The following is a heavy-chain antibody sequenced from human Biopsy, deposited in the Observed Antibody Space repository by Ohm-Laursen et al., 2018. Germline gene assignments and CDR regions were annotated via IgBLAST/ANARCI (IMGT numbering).Heavy chain of an antibody. Sequence: SLRLSCPASGFNFNDYHMTRIRQAPGRGMEWVSHISNIGSIIYYADTVKGRFIISRGNAKNSLYLQMNSLRAEDTAVYYCASRGYTDGDYDYWGQGTLVPVSS. CDR2: ISNIGSII. CDR1: GFNFNDYH. CDR3: ASRGYTDGDYDY. V-gene: IGHV3-11*01. D-gene: IGHD5-18*01. J-gene: IGHJ4*02.